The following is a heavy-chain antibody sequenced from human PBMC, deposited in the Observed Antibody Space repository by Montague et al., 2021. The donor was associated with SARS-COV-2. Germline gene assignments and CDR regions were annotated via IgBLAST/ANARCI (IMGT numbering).Heavy chain of an antibody. D-gene: IGHD3-10*01. Sequence: SETLSLTCTVSGGSISSSSYYWGWIRQPPGKGLEWIGSIYYSGSTYYNESLKSRVTISVDTSKNQFSLKLSSVTAADTAVYYCARLSNYYGSGSYYPHNYYSCGMDVWGQGTTVTVSS. CDR3: ARLSNYYGSGSYYPHNYYSCGMDV. J-gene: IGHJ6*02. CDR1: GGSISSSSYY. V-gene: IGHV4-39*01. CDR2: IYYSGST.